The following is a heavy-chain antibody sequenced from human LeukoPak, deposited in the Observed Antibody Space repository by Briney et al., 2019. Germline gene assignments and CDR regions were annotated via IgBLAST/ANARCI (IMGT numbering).Heavy chain of an antibody. J-gene: IGHJ2*01. Sequence: GGSLRLSCAASGFTFSDYYIGWVRQAPGKGLEWVSYIDMSGTTIYYADSVKGRFTISRDNAKNSLFLQMNSLRAEDTAVYYCARWYSVGWNYYFDLWGRGTLVTVSS. CDR1: GFTFSDYY. D-gene: IGHD1-7*01. CDR3: ARWYSVGWNYYFDL. V-gene: IGHV3-11*01. CDR2: IDMSGTTI.